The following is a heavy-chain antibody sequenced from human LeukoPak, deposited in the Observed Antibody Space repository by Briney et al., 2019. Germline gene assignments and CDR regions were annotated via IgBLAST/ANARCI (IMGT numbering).Heavy chain of an antibody. J-gene: IGHJ1*01. CDR3: ARDLLGSGSTTAYLYH. CDR1: GFTFSSYS. Sequence: PGGSLRLSCAASGFTFSSYSMNWVRQAPGKGLEWVSYISSSSSTIYYADSVKGRFTISRDNAKNSLYLQMNSLRAEDTAVYYCARDLLGSGSTTAYLYHWGQGTLVTVSS. D-gene: IGHD3-10*01. CDR2: ISSSSSTI. V-gene: IGHV3-48*01.